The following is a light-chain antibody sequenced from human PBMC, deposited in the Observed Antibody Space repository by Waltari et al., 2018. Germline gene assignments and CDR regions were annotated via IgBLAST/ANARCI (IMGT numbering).Light chain of an antibody. V-gene: IGKV3-20*01. Sequence: EIVLTQSPGTLSLSPGERATLSCRASQSVSSSYLARYQQNPGQAPRVLIHGASNRATGIPDRVSGSGSGTDFTLTISRLEPEDFAVYYCQQYGSSPWTFGQGTKVEIK. CDR2: GAS. J-gene: IGKJ1*01. CDR3: QQYGSSPWT. CDR1: QSVSSSY.